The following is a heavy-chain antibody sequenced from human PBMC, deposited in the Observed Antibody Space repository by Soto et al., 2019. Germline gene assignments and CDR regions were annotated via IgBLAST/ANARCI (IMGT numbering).Heavy chain of an antibody. CDR2: FDPEDGET. CDR1: GYTLTELS. J-gene: IGHJ6*02. CDR3: ATDLVVVVAATLLEPRVYGMDV. V-gene: IGHV1-24*01. D-gene: IGHD2-15*01. Sequence: ASVKVSCKVSGYTLTELSMHWVRQAPGKGLEWMGGFDPEDGETIYAQKFQGRVTMTEDTSTDTAYMELSSLRSEDTAVYYCATDLVVVVAATLLEPRVYGMDVWGQGTTVTVSS.